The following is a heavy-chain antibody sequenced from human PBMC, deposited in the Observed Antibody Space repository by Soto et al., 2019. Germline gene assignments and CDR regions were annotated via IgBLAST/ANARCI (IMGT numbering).Heavy chain of an antibody. CDR2: IYYSGST. D-gene: IGHD5-18*01. Sequence: SETLSLTCTVSGGSISSGDYYWSWIRQPPGKGLEWIGYIYYSGSTYYNPSLKSRVTISVDTSKNQFSLKLSSVTAADTAVYYCARVVYGYSYGARLLYYYYGMDVWGQGTKVTVPS. CDR1: GGSISSGDYY. CDR3: ARVVYGYSYGARLLYYYYGMDV. V-gene: IGHV4-30-4*01. J-gene: IGHJ6*02.